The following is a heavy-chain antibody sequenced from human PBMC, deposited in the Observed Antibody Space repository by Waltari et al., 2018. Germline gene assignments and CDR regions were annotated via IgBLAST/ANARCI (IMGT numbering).Heavy chain of an antibody. J-gene: IGHJ6*03. CDR3: AREYSSSWFSYYYYMDV. CDR1: GGSFSGYY. CDR2: INHSGST. V-gene: IGHV4-34*01. D-gene: IGHD6-13*01. Sequence: QVQLQQWGAGLLKPSETLSLTCAVYGGSFSGYYWRWIRQPPGKGLEWIGEINHSGSTNYNPSLKSRVTISVDTSKNQFSLKLSSVTAADTAVYYCAREYSSSWFSYYYYMDVWGKGTTVTVSS.